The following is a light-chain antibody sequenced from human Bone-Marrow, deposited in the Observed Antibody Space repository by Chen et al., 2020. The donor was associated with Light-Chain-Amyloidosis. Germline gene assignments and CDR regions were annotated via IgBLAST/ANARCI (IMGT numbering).Light chain of an antibody. V-gene: IGLV3-25*03. Sequence: SYELTQPPSVSVSPGQTARFTCSGDDLPTKYAYWYQQKPGQAPVLVLHSDTERPSGISERCSGSSSGTTAKLTISGVQAEDEADYHCQSADSSGTYEVIFGGGTKLTVL. J-gene: IGLJ2*01. CDR1: DLPTKY. CDR3: QSADSSGTYEVI. CDR2: SDT.